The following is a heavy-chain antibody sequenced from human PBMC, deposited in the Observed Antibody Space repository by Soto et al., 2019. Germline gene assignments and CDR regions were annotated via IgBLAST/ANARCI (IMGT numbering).Heavy chain of an antibody. D-gene: IGHD6-19*01. CDR1: GDSISSSGFY. V-gene: IGHV4-39*01. Sequence: QLQLQESGPGLVQPSETLSLTCAVSGDSISSSGFYWGWIRQPPGKGLEWMGSIYYSGSTYYNPSLKSRVTISVDTSKSQFSLKMRSVTAADTAVYYCARRQQWLAGYFDYWGQGTLVTVSS. CDR2: IYYSGST. J-gene: IGHJ4*02. CDR3: ARRQQWLAGYFDY.